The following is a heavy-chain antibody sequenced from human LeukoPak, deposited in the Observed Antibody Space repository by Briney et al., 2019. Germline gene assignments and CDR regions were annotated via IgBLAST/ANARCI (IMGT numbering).Heavy chain of an antibody. V-gene: IGHV4-34*01. D-gene: IGHD4-23*01. J-gene: IGHJ4*02. CDR2: INHSGST. CDR3: ARGALTTVVTPFFDY. CDR1: GGSFSGYY. Sequence: PSETLSLTCAVYGGSFSGYYWSWLRQPPGKGLEWIGEINHSGSTNYNPSLKSRVTISVDTSKNQFSLKLSSVTAADTAVYYCARGALTTVVTPFFDYWGQGTLVTVSS.